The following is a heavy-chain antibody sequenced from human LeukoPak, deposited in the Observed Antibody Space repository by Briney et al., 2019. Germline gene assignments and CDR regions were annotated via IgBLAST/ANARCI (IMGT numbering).Heavy chain of an antibody. Sequence: ASVKVSCKASGYTFTNYYIHWVRQAPGQGLECMGIINPSGGSTSYAQKFQGRVTMTRNTSISTAYMELSSLRSEDTAVYYCARGSKKDILTGYVYWGQGTLVTVSS. CDR1: GYTFTNYY. CDR2: INPSGGST. V-gene: IGHV1-46*01. CDR3: ARGSKKDILTGYVY. J-gene: IGHJ4*02. D-gene: IGHD3-9*01.